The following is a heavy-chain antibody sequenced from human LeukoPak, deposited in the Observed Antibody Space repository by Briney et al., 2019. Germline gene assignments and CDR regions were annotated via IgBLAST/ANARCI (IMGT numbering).Heavy chain of an antibody. V-gene: IGHV3-23*01. J-gene: IGHJ4*02. Sequence: PGGSLRLSCAASGFAFSNYGMNWVRQAPGKGLEWVSGITGSGGTTYYADSVKGRFTISRDNSKNTLYLQMNSLRAEDTAVYYCASWGDYGDCGWGQGTLVTVSS. CDR2: ITGSGGTT. CDR3: ASWGDYGDCG. CDR1: GFAFSNYG. D-gene: IGHD4-17*01.